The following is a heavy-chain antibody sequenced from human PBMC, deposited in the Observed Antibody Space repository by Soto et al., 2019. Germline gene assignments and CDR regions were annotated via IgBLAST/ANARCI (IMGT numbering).Heavy chain of an antibody. Sequence: ASVKVSCKVSGDIFTELSIHWVRQAPGKGLEWLGGLDPEDGETMYSQNFQGRVTMTEDTSTDTAYMELSSLRSEDTAVYYCATGISSSWDYFDYWGQGTLVTVSS. V-gene: IGHV1-24*01. CDR2: LDPEDGET. CDR1: GDIFTELS. CDR3: ATGISSSWDYFDY. J-gene: IGHJ4*02. D-gene: IGHD6-13*01.